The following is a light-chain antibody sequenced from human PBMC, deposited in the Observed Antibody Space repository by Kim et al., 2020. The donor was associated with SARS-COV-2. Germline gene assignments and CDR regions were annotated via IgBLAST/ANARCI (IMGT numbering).Light chain of an antibody. CDR2: DVN. CDR3: SSFAASNILL. J-gene: IGLJ2*01. CDR1: YNY. Sequence: ASGSPGQSVTISCSGIYNYISWYQHHPGKTPKLLIYDVNKRPSGVPDRFSGSKSANTASLTVSGLQADDEADYYCSSFAASNILLFGGGTQLTVL. V-gene: IGLV2-8*01.